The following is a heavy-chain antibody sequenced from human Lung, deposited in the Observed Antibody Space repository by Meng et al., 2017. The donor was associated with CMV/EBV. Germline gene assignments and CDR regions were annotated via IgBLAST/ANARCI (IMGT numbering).Heavy chain of an antibody. CDR2: ISYDGSNK. D-gene: IGHD2-15*01. J-gene: IGHJ4*02. CDR3: AHGGGDC. Sequence: VQLVGFGGGVVQPGRSLRLSCAASGFTFSSYAMHWVRQAPGKGLEWVAVISYDGSNKYYADSVKGRFTISRDNSKNTLYLQMNSLRAEDTAVYYCAHGGGDCWGQGTLVTVSS. V-gene: IGHV3-30-3*01. CDR1: GFTFSSYA.